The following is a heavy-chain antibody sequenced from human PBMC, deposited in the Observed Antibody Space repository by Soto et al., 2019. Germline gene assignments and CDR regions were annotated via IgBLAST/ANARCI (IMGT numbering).Heavy chain of an antibody. D-gene: IGHD3-3*01. V-gene: IGHV6-1*01. J-gene: IGHJ6*02. CDR1: GDSVSSNSAA. CDR2: TYYRSKRYN. Sequence: SQTLSLTCAISGDSVSSNSAAWNWIRQSPSRGLEWLASTYYRSKRYNHYAVSVKSRITINPNTYKDQCSLQLNSVTPEDTAVYYCARAGWRGYGMDVWGQGTTVTVSS. CDR3: ARAGWRGYGMDV.